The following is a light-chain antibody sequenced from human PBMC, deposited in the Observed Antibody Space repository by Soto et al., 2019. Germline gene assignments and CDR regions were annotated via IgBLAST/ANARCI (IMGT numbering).Light chain of an antibody. J-gene: IGKJ4*01. CDR2: APS. V-gene: IGKV3-15*01. CDR1: HSVGSN. CDR3: QQCDDWPLT. Sequence: DIVMTQSPATLSVSPGERATLSCRASHSVGSNLAWFQQRPGQAPRLLIYAPSTRATGIPARFSGSGSGIEFTLTISSLQSEDFAVYYCQQCDDWPLTFGGGTRVQIK.